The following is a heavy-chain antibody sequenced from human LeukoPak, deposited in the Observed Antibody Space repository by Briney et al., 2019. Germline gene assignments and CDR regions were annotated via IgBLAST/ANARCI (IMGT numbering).Heavy chain of an antibody. CDR3: ARARRLLAYNWNSGVAFDI. Sequence: ASVKVSCKASGGTFSSYAISWVRQAPGQGLEWMGGIIPIFGTANYAQKFQGRVTITADESTSTAYMELSSLRSEDTAVYYCARARRLLAYNWNSGVAFDIWGQGTMVTVSS. J-gene: IGHJ3*02. CDR2: IIPIFGTA. V-gene: IGHV1-69*13. CDR1: GGTFSSYA. D-gene: IGHD1-7*01.